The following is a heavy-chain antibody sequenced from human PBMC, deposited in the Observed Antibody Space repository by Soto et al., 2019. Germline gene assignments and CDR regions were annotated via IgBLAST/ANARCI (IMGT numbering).Heavy chain of an antibody. Sequence: SVKVSCKASGGTFSSYAISWVRQAPGQGLEWMGGIIPILGTANYAQKFQGRVTITADESTSTAYMELSSLRSEDTAVYYCARKSIAVAGYYYYYSGMHVWGQGXTVTVSS. CDR3: ARKSIAVAGYYYYYSGMHV. CDR1: GGTFSSYA. D-gene: IGHD6-19*01. J-gene: IGHJ6*02. V-gene: IGHV1-69*13. CDR2: IIPILGTA.